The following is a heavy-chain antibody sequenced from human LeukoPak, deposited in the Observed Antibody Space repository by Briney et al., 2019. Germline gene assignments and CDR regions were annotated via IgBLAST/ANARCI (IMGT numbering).Heavy chain of an antibody. CDR2: IHHSGST. V-gene: IGHV4-34*01. CDR1: GGSFSGYY. CDR3: ARVGDSSGSYFDY. Sequence: SETLSLTCAVYGGSFSGYYWSWIRQPPGKGLECIGEIHHSGSTNYNPSLKSRVTISVDKSKNQFSLKLSSVTAADTAVYYCARVGDSSGSYFDYWGQGTLVTVSS. D-gene: IGHD3-22*01. J-gene: IGHJ4*02.